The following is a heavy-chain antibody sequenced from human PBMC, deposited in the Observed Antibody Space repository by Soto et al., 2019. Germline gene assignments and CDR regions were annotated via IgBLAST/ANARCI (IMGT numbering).Heavy chain of an antibody. Sequence: GGFLRVSCGGSGVTFSRYSMNLGRQAPGKGLEWVSSISSSSSYIYYADSVKGRFTISRDNAKNSLYLQMNSLRAEDTAVYYCASREWLRRYYFDYWGQGTLVTVSS. D-gene: IGHD5-12*01. CDR3: ASREWLRRYYFDY. CDR1: GVTFSRYS. J-gene: IGHJ4*02. CDR2: ISSSSSYI. V-gene: IGHV3-21*01.